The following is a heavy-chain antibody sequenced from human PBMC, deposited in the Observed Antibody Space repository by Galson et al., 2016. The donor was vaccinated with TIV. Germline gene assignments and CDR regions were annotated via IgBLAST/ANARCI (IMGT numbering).Heavy chain of an antibody. D-gene: IGHD2-21*01. CDR3: ARERRHCGNECYLYYYFGMDV. CDR1: TFNVRDNY. V-gene: IGHV3-66*02. CDR2: ISSGGDT. Sequence: SLRLSCAASTFNVRDNYMTWVRQAPGKGLEWVAIISSGGDTHYSDSVKGRFTMSRDTDKNTLYLQMSSLRPEDTAIYYCARERRHCGNECYLYYYFGMDVWGQGTTVTVSS. J-gene: IGHJ6*02.